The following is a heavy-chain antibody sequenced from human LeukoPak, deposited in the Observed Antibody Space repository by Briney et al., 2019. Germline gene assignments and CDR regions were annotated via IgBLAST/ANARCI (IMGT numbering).Heavy chain of an antibody. V-gene: IGHV3-33*01. Sequence: GGSLRLSCAASGFTFSSYGMHWVRQAPGKGLEWVAVIWYDGSNKFYADSVKGRFTISRDNSKNTLYLQMNSLRAEDTAVYYCARDRAAADLDYWGQGTLVTVST. D-gene: IGHD6-13*01. CDR2: IWYDGSNK. CDR1: GFTFSSYG. J-gene: IGHJ4*02. CDR3: ARDRAAADLDY.